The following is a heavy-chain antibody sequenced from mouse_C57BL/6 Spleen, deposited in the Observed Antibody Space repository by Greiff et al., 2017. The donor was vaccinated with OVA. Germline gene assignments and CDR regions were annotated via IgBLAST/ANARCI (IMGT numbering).Heavy chain of an antibody. J-gene: IGHJ3*01. CDR3: ARTTGYDRAWFAY. V-gene: IGHV1-53*01. CDR2: INPSNGGT. D-gene: IGHD2-2*01. CDR1: GYTFTSYW. Sequence: VQLQQPGTELVKPGASVKLSCKASGYTFTSYWMHWVKQRPGQGLEWIGNINPSNGGTNYNEKFKSKATLTVDKSSSTAYMQLSSLTSEDSAVYYCARTTGYDRAWFAYGGQGTLVTVSA.